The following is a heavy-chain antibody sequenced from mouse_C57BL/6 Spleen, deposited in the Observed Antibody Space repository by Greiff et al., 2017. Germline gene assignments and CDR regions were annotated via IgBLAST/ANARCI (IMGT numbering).Heavy chain of an antibody. CDR1: GFTFSSYA. D-gene: IGHD1-2*01. J-gene: IGHJ2*01. V-gene: IGHV5-9-1*02. CDR2: ISSGGDYI. Sequence: EAQLVESGEGLVKPGGSLKLSCAASGFTFSSYAMSWVRQTPEKRLEWVAYISSGGDYIYYADTVKGRFTISRDNARNTLYLQMSSLKSEDTAMYYCTRDITTAYFDYWGQGTTLTVSS. CDR3: TRDITTAYFDY.